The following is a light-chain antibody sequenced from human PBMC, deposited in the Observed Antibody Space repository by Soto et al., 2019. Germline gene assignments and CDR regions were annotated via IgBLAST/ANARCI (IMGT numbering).Light chain of an antibody. CDR1: SSDVGAYNF. J-gene: IGLJ2*01. V-gene: IGLV2-11*01. CDR3: CSYAGTYSPV. Sequence: QSALTQPPSVSGSPGQSVTISCTGTSSDVGAYNFVSWYQQYPGKAPKLIIFDVSARPSVVPDRFSGSKSGNTASLTISGLQADDESDYYCCSYAGTYSPVLGGGTKVTVL. CDR2: DVS.